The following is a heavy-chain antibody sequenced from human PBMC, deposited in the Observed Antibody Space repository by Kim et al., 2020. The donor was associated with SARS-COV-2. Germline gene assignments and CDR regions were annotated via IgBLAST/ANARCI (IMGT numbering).Heavy chain of an antibody. D-gene: IGHD3-9*01. CDR3: ARSGRGFGFLAGYSPLDY. CDR2: LYQTWST. J-gene: IGHJ4*02. Sequence: SETLSLTCTVSGDSINDFYWSWIRQSPGRGLEWLGYLYQTWSTNYNPSLMGRVTMTLDTSKNKVSLKLTSVTAADTAMYFCARSGRGFGFLAGYSPLDYWGQGTLVTVSS. CDR1: GDSINDFY. V-gene: IGHV4-59*12.